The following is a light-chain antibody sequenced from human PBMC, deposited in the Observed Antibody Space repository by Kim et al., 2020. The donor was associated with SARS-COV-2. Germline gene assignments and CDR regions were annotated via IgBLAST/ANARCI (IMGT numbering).Light chain of an antibody. V-gene: IGKV3-15*01. CDR1: QGVASN. CDR3: QQYNDWPRT. CDR2: DVS. Sequence: GSPGERATLTGRASQGVASNVAWYQQKPGQAPRLLIYDVSTRATGIPARFSGSGSEADFALTISSLQSEDCAVYYCQQYNDWPRTFGQGTRVDIK. J-gene: IGKJ1*01.